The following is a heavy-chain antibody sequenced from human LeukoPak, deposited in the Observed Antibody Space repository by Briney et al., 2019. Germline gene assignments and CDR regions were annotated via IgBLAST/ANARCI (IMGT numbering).Heavy chain of an antibody. J-gene: IGHJ5*02. CDR1: GGSISSYY. Sequence: PSETLSLTCTVSGGSISSYYWSWNRQPPGKGLEWIGYIYYSGSTNYNPSLKSRVTISVDTSKNQFSLKLSSVTAADTAVYYCARHRDYGDYPNWFDPWGQGTLVTVSS. CDR3: ARHRDYGDYPNWFDP. D-gene: IGHD4-17*01. CDR2: IYYSGST. V-gene: IGHV4-59*08.